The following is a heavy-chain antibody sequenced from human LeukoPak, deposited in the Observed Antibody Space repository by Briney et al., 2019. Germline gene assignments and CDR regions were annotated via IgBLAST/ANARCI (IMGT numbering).Heavy chain of an antibody. J-gene: IGHJ6*02. V-gene: IGHV3-30-3*01. D-gene: IGHD3-3*01. CDR3: ARDRSLLTIFGVVTIPVYGMDV. CDR1: GFTFSIYA. CDR2: ISYDGSNK. Sequence: GGSLRLSCAASGFTFSIYAMHWVRQAPGKGLEWVAVISYDGSNKYYADSVKGRFTISRDNSKNTLYLQMNSLRAEDTAVYYCARDRSLLTIFGVVTIPVYGMDVWGQGTTVTVSS.